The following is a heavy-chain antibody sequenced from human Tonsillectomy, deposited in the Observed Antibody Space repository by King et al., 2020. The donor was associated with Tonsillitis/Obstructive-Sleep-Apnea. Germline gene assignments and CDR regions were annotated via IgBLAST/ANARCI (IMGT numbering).Heavy chain of an antibody. CDR2: ISSNGGST. CDR1: GFTFSSYA. J-gene: IGHJ4*02. Sequence: QLVQSGGGLVQPGGSLRLSCSASGFTFSSYAMHWVRQAPGKGLEYVSAISSNGGSTYYADSVKGRFTISRDNSKNTLYLQMSSLRAEDTAVYYCVKGASLWFGELSYFDYWGQGTLVTVSS. V-gene: IGHV3-64D*06. CDR3: VKGASLWFGELSYFDY. D-gene: IGHD3-10*01.